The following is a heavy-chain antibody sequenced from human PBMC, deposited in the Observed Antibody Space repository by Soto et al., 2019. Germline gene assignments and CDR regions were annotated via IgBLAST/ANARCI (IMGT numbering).Heavy chain of an antibody. J-gene: IGHJ5*02. D-gene: IGHD6-19*01. CDR1: GGSSSGYY. CDR2: INHSGST. CDR3: ARRSSGWPLRGYNWFDP. Sequence: SETLSLTCAVYGGSSSGYYWSWIRQPPGKGLEWIGEINHSGSTNYNPSLKSRVTISVDTSKNQFSLKLSSVTAADTAVYYCARRSSGWPLRGYNWFDPWGQGTLVT. V-gene: IGHV4-34*01.